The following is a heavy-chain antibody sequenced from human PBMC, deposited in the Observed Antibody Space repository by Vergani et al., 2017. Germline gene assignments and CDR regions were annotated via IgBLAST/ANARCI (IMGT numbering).Heavy chain of an antibody. V-gene: IGHV3-9*03. Sequence: EVQLVESGGGLVQPGRSLRLSCAASGFTFDDYAMHWVRQAPGKGLEWVSGISWNGGNIGYADSVKGRFTISRDNAKNSLYLQMNSLRAEDMAFYYCTKDGGGVVYTYGYFGSWGQGTLVTVSS. CDR1: GFTFDDYA. D-gene: IGHD5-18*01. J-gene: IGHJ4*02. CDR3: TKDGGGVVYTYGYFGS. CDR2: ISWNGGNI.